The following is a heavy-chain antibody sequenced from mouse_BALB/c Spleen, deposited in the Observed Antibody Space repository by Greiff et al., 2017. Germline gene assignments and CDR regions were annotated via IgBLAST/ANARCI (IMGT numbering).Heavy chain of an antibody. D-gene: IGHD2-3*01. CDR3: ARDGYSGDYYAMGY. Sequence: VQLKESGAELVKPGASVKLSCTASGFNIKDTYMHWVKQRPEQGLEWIGRIDPANGNTKYDPKFQGKATITADTSSNTAYLQLSSLTSEDTAVYYCARDGYSGDYYAMGYWGEGTSDTVSS. CDR1: GFNIKDTY. V-gene: IGHV14-3*02. CDR2: IDPANGNT. J-gene: IGHJ4*01.